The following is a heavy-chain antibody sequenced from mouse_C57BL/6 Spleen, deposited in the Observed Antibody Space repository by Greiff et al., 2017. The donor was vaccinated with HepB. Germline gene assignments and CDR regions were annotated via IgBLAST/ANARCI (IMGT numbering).Heavy chain of an antibody. Sequence: VQLQQSGPVLVKPGASVKMSCKASGYTFTDYYMNWVKQSHGKSLEWIGVINPYNGGTSYNQKFKGKATLTVDKSSSTAYMELNSLTSEDSAVYYCARKRGSYYVGYWGPGTTLTVSS. J-gene: IGHJ2*01. CDR1: GYTFTDYY. CDR3: ARKRGSYYVGY. CDR2: INPYNGGT. V-gene: IGHV1-19*01.